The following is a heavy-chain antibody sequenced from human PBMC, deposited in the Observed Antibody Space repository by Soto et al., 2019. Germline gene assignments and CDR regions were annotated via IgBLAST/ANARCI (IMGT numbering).Heavy chain of an antibody. CDR3: GHTLPEEYDYYYYMYV. CDR2: IYWDDDK. V-gene: IGHV2-5*02. CDR1: VFSVSTSGVG. J-gene: IGHJ6*03. D-gene: IGHD2-15*01. Sequence: QITLKESGPTPVQPTQTLTPTCTFSVFSVSTSGVGVGWIRQPPGTAMDRLALIYWDDDKRHSPSPKSKLPIAKDTSKSLVVLTMANMDPVDTTTYYSGHTLPEEYDYYYYMYVCGKGSTVAVSS.